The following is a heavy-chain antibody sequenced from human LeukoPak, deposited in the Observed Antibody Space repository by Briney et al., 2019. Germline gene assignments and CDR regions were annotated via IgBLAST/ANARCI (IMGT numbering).Heavy chain of an antibody. CDR1: GFTFSSYE. CDR2: ISGSGTTI. J-gene: IGHJ4*02. Sequence: GGSLRLSCAASGFTFSSYEMNWVRQAPGSGLEWVSYISGSGTTIYYTDSVKGRFTISRDNAKNSLYLQMNGLRVEDTAVYYCARNIYYYDNIVDHWGQGTLVTVSS. CDR3: ARNIYYYDNIVDH. V-gene: IGHV3-48*03. D-gene: IGHD3-22*01.